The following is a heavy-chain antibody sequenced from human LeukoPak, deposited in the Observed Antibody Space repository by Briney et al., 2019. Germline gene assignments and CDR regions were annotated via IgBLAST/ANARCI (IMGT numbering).Heavy chain of an antibody. CDR3: AKGCGSGYRNWFDP. Sequence: GGSLRLSCAASGFTFSSYAMSWVRQAPGKGLEWVSAISGSGGSTYYADSVKGRFTISRDNSKNTLYLQMSSLRAEDTAVYYCAKGCGSGYRNWFDPWGQGTLVTVSS. V-gene: IGHV3-23*01. CDR2: ISGSGGST. J-gene: IGHJ5*02. D-gene: IGHD3-22*01. CDR1: GFTFSSYA.